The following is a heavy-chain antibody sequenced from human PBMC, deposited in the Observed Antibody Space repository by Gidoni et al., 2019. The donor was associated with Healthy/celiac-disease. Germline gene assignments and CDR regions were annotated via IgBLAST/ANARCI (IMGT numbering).Heavy chain of an antibody. J-gene: IGHJ4*02. V-gene: IGHV1-69*06. D-gene: IGHD1-20*01. CDR1: GVTFSSDA. CDR3: AIAIIPGYNWNPVDY. CDR2: LIPSCGTE. Sequence: QEQLVQSGAEVKKPGSSVQVSCKASGVTFSSDAISWVRQALGQGLEWMGGLIPSCGTENYAQKFKGRVTITADKSTSTAYMELSSLRSEDTAVYYCAIAIIPGYNWNPVDYWGQGTLVTVSS.